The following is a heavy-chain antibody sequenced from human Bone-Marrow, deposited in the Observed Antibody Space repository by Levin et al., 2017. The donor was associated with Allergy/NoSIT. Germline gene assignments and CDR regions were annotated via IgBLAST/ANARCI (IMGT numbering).Heavy chain of an antibody. V-gene: IGHV3-23*01. D-gene: IGHD2-15*01. CDR2: ISGSGGST. J-gene: IGHJ4*02. CDR1: GFTFSSYA. CDR3: AKDLVCSGGSCLLDY. Sequence: GGSLRLSCAASGFTFSSYAMSWVRQAPGKGLEWVSAISGSGGSTYYADSVKGRFTISRDNSKNTLYLQMNSLRAEDTAVYYCAKDLVCSGGSCLLDYWGQGTLVTVSS.